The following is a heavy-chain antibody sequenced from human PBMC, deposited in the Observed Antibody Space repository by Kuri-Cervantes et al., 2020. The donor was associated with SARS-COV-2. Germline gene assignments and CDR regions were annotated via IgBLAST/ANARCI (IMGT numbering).Heavy chain of an antibody. CDR3: ARGIRGYSGYSDY. CDR2: IYYSGST. V-gene: IGHV4-39*07. D-gene: IGHD5-12*01. Sequence: SETLSLTCTVSGGSISSYYWSWIRQPPGKGLEWIGSIYYSGSTYYNPSLKSRVTISVDTSKNQFSLKLSSVTAADTAVYYCARGIRGYSGYSDYWGQGTLVTVSS. J-gene: IGHJ4*02. CDR1: GGSISSYY.